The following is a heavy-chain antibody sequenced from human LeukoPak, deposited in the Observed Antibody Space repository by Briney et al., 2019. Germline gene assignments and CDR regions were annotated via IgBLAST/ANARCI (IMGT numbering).Heavy chain of an antibody. D-gene: IGHD3-10*01. Sequence: PSQTLSLTCTVSGGSISSGSYYWSWIRQPAGKGLEWIGRIYTSGSTNYNPSLKSRVTISVDTSKNQFSLKLSAVTAADTAVHYCARDRGLFGELFTFDIWGQGTMVTVSS. J-gene: IGHJ3*02. V-gene: IGHV4-61*02. CDR1: GGSISSGSYY. CDR3: ARDRGLFGELFTFDI. CDR2: IYTSGST.